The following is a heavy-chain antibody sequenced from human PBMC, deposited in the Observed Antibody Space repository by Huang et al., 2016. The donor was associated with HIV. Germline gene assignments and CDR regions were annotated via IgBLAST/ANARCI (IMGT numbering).Heavy chain of an antibody. J-gene: IGHJ4*02. D-gene: IGHD6-13*01. CDR2: ISYDGKTK. CDR3: AKGGSAAAVLDF. CDR1: GFTFSSYG. Sequence: QVQLVESGGGVVQPGRSLRISWAASGFTFSSYGMHWGRQAPGKGLEWVAVISYDGKTKYYADSVKGRFSISRDKSKTTVYLQLNSLRVEDTAVYYCAKGGSAAAVLDFWGQGTLVTVSS. V-gene: IGHV3-30*18.